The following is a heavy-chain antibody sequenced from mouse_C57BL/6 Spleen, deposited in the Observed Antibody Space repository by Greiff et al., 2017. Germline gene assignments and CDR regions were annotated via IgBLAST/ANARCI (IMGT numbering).Heavy chain of an antibody. J-gene: IGHJ2*01. CDR2: ISGGGGNT. Sequence: DVQLVESGGGLVKPGGSLKLSCAASGFTFSSYTMSWVRQTPEKRLEWVATISGGGGNTYYPDSVKGRFTISRDNAKNTLYLQMSSLRSEDTALYYCARHEGISFDYWGQGTTLTVSS. CDR1: GFTFSSYT. CDR3: ARHEGISFDY. V-gene: IGHV5-9*01.